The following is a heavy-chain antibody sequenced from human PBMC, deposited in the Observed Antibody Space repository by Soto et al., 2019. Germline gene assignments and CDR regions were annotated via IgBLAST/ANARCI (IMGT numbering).Heavy chain of an antibody. J-gene: IGHJ2*01. CDR1: GGSISSGGYY. CDR2: IYYSGST. D-gene: IGHD5-18*01. Sequence: QVQLQESGPGLVKPSQTLSLTCTVSGGSISSGGYYWSWIRQHPGKGLEWIGYIYYSGSTYYNPSLESRVTISVDTSKNQFSLKLSSVTAADTAVYYCARVWGSYGYDWYFDLWGRGTLVTVSS. CDR3: ARVWGSYGYDWYFDL. V-gene: IGHV4-31*03.